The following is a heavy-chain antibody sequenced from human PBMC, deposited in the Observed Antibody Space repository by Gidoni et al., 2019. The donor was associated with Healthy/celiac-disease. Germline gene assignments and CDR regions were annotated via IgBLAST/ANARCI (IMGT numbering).Heavy chain of an antibody. CDR3: AMVGYSSSWSSFDY. V-gene: IGHV1-2*02. CDR2: INPNIGGT. D-gene: IGHD6-13*01. Sequence: QVQLVQSGAEVKKPGASVKVSCKASGYTFTGYYMHWVRPAPGQGLEWMGWINPNIGGTNSAQTFQGSVTMTRDPSISTAYMRLSRLGSADTAVYYCAMVGYSSSWSSFDYWGQGTLVTVSS. J-gene: IGHJ4*02. CDR1: GYTFTGYY.